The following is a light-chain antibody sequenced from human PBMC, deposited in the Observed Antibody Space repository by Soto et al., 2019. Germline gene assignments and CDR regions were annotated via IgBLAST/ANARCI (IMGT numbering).Light chain of an antibody. V-gene: IGLV1-40*01. CDR3: QSNDSSLSLYV. J-gene: IGLJ1*01. CDR1: SSNIGAGYD. Sequence: QSVLTQPPSVSGAPGQRVTISCTGSSSNIGAGYDVHWYQQLPGTAPKLLIYGNSNRPSGVPDRFSGSKSGTSASLAITGLQAEDEADYYCQSNDSSLSLYVFGTGTKLTVL. CDR2: GNS.